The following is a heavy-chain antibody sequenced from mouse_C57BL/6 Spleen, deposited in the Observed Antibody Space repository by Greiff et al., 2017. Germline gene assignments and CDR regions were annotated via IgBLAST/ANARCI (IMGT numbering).Heavy chain of an antibody. D-gene: IGHD2-3*01. J-gene: IGHJ1*03. CDR2: INPSSGYT. V-gene: IGHV1-7*01. Sequence: QVQLQQSGAELAKPGASVKLSCKASGYTFTSYWMHWVKQRPGQGLEWIGYINPSSGYTKYNQKFKDKATLTADKSSSTAYMQLSSLTYEDAAVDYCGSWDGYWYFDVWGTGTTVTVSS. CDR3: GSWDGYWYFDV. CDR1: GYTFTSYW.